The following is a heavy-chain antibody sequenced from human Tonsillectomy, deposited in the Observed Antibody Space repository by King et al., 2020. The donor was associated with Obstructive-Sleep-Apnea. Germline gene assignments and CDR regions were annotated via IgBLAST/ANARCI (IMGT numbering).Heavy chain of an antibody. D-gene: IGHD4-17*01. CDR2: INPNSGGT. V-gene: IGHV1-2*02. CDR1: GYTFTGYY. Sequence: VQLVQSGAEVKKPGASVKVSCKASGYTFTGYYIHWVRQAPGQGLEWMGWINPNSGGTNYAQKFQGRVTMTREPSISTAYMEPSRLISDDTAVYYCATVAVSTATYYFDYWGQGTLVTVSS. CDR3: ATVAVSTATYYFDY. J-gene: IGHJ4*02.